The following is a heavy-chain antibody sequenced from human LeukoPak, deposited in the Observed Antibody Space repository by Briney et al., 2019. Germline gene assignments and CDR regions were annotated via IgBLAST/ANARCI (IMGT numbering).Heavy chain of an antibody. J-gene: IGHJ6*02. Sequence: SETLSLTCIVSGGSISSYFWSWIRQPPGKGLEWFGYIYYSGSSNYNPSLKGRVTISVDTSKIQFSLKLSSVTAADTAVYYCARSLGMYYYYGLDVWGQGTTVTVSS. CDR3: ARSLGMYYYYGLDV. CDR2: IYYSGSS. CDR1: GGSISSYF. V-gene: IGHV4-59*01. D-gene: IGHD7-27*01.